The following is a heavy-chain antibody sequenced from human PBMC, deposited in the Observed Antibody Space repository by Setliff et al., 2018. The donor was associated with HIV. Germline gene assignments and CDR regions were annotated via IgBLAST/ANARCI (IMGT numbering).Heavy chain of an antibody. Sequence: SETLSLTCIVSGYSIRGDHYWGWIRQSPGKGLEWIGNIYHTGSSYYNPSLNDRATISLDTSKNQFSLKLTSVTASDTAVYYCARAAAGNTGPFDLWGQGSPVTVSS. CDR1: GYSIRGDHY. J-gene: IGHJ4*02. D-gene: IGHD4-17*01. V-gene: IGHV4-38-2*02. CDR2: IYHTGSS. CDR3: ARAAAGNTGPFDL.